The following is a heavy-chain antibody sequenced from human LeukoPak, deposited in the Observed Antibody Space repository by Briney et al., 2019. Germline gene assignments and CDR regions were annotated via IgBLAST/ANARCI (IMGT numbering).Heavy chain of an antibody. CDR3: AHSPAVAGIGNWFDP. CDR1: GFTFSSYA. J-gene: IGHJ5*02. Sequence: GGSLRLSCAASGFTFSSYAMSWVRQAPGKGLEWVSAISGSGGSTYYADSVKGRFTISRDNSKNTLYLQMNSLRAEDTAVYYCAHSPAVAGIGNWFDPWGQGTLVTVSS. V-gene: IGHV3-23*01. D-gene: IGHD6-19*01. CDR2: ISGSGGST.